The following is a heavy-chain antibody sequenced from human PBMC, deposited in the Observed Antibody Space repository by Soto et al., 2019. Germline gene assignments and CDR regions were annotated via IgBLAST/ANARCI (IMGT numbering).Heavy chain of an antibody. CDR1: GVSVSSDDYY. V-gene: IGHV4-61*08. CDR3: ARLLDINSWPLDF. D-gene: IGHD1-26*01. J-gene: IGHJ4*02. CDR2: NHIRGRT. Sequence: PSETLSLTCSVSGVSVSSDDYYWNWIRQPPGKGLEWIGYNHIRGRTNYNPSLGSRVAISLDTSKNQFSLTLTSVTAADTAIYCCARLLDINSWPLDFWGQGTLVTVSS.